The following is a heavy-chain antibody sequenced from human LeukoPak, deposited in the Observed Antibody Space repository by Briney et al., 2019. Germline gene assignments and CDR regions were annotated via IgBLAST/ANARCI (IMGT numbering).Heavy chain of an antibody. J-gene: IGHJ4*02. CDR3: ARAGDGYNFFGLD. CDR2: IYSGYST. D-gene: IGHD5-24*01. CDR1: GFTVSSNY. Sequence: GGSLRLSCAASGFTVSSNYMSWVRQAPGKGLEWVSVIYSGYSTYYADSVKGRFTIFRDNSKNTLYLQMNSLRDEDTAVYYCARAGDGYNFFGLDWGQGTLVTVSS. V-gene: IGHV3-53*01.